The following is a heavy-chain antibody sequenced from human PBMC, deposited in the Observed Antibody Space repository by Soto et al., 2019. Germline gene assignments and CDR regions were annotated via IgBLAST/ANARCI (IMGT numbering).Heavy chain of an antibody. CDR1: GFTFSSYG. CDR2: IWYDGSNK. CDR3: ARAAGTAAPGTNY. Sequence: SLRLSCAASGFTFSSYGMHWVRQAPGKGLEWVAVIWYDGSNKYYADSVKGRFTISRDNSKNTVDLQMNSLRAEDTAVYYCARAAGTAAPGTNYWGQGTLVTVSS. D-gene: IGHD6-13*01. J-gene: IGHJ4*02. V-gene: IGHV3-33*01.